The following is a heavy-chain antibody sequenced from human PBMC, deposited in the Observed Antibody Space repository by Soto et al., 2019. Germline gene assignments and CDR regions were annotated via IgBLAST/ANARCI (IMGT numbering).Heavy chain of an antibody. J-gene: IGHJ4*02. V-gene: IGHV3-33*01. CDR2: IWYDGSNK. CDR1: GFTFSSYG. Sequence: QVQLVESGGGVVQPGRSLRLSCAASGFTFSSYGMHWVRQAPGKGLEWVAVIWYDGSNKYYADSVKGRFTISRDNSKNTLYLQMNSLRAEDTAVYYCAGPRLRYFDWADFDYWGQGTLVTVSS. CDR3: AGPRLRYFDWADFDY. D-gene: IGHD3-9*01.